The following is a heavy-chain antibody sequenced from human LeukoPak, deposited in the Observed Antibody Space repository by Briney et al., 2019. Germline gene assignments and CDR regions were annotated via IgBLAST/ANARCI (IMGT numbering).Heavy chain of an antibody. CDR2: ITPNSGGT. D-gene: IGHD6-6*01. CDR3: ARVEALYHLPTH. CDR1: GYTFTGYY. J-gene: IGHJ4*02. V-gene: IGHV1-2*02. Sequence: ASVKVSCKASGYTFTGYYLHWVRQAPGQGLEWMGWITPNSGGTNYAQRFQGRVTMTRDTSISTAYLELTRLRSDDTAFYYCARVEALYHLPTHWGQGTLVTVSS.